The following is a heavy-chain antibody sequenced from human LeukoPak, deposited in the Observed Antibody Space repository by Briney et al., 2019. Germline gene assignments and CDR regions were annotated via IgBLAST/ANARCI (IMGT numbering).Heavy chain of an antibody. V-gene: IGHV4-59*01. J-gene: IGHJ3*02. CDR1: GGYISDYY. CDR2: VSYTGNT. Sequence: SETLSLTCTVSGGYISDYYWGWIRQPPGKGLEWIGYVSYTGNTNSNPSLKSRVTFSVATSKNLFSLKLDSVTAADTAVYYCARDNWKDAGDAFDMWGQGTVVTVSS. CDR3: ARDNWKDAGDAFDM. D-gene: IGHD1-1*01.